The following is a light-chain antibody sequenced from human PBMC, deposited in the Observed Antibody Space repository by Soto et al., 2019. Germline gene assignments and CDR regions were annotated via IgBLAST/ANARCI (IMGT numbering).Light chain of an antibody. V-gene: IGLV2-14*01. Sequence: QSALTQPASVSGSPGQSITISCTGTSSDVGGYNYVSWYQQHPGKAPKLMIYGVSNRPSGVSNRFSGSKSGNTASLTISWLQAEDEADYYFSSYTSSSFYVYGNGTKVTVL. CDR2: GVS. CDR1: SSDVGGYNY. CDR3: SSYTSSSFYV. J-gene: IGLJ1*01.